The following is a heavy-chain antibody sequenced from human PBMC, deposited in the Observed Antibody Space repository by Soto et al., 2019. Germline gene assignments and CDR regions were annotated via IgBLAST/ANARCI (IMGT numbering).Heavy chain of an antibody. CDR1: GYRFANYW. CDR2: IYPGDSET. CDR3: PRPGAPTGTAVYHX. J-gene: IGHJ4*02. V-gene: IGHV5-51*01. D-gene: IGHD1-1*01. Sequence: GESLKISCKASGYRFANYWIGWVCQKPGKGLEWMVVIYPGDSETKYSPYFEGQVIISVDRSRGTAFLEWSSLKASDTAMYYCPRPGAPTGTAVYHXWGQGTQLTISX.